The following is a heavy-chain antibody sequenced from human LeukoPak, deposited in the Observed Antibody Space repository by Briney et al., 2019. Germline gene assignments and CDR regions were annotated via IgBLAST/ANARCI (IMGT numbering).Heavy chain of an antibody. D-gene: IGHD6-13*01. CDR1: GGSISSSSYY. Sequence: SETLSLTCTVSGGSISSSSYYWGWIRQPPGKGLEWIGSIYYCGSTYYNPSLKSRVTISVDTSKNQFSLKLSSVTAADTAVYYCAAGDSSWYALPFHYWGQGTLVTVSS. CDR3: AAGDSSWYALPFHY. V-gene: IGHV4-39*07. CDR2: IYYCGST. J-gene: IGHJ4*02.